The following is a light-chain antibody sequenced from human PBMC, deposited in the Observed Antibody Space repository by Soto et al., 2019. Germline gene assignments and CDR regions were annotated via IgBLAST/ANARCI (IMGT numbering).Light chain of an antibody. Sequence: EIVLTQSPGTLSLSPGERATLSCRASQSVSSNSFAWYQHKSGQPPRLLFYAASRRATGIPDRFSGSGSGTYFTLTISRLEPEVFAIYYCHQFGSSPPRTFGQGTKVEIK. V-gene: IGKV3-20*01. CDR3: HQFGSSPPRT. J-gene: IGKJ1*01. CDR2: AAS. CDR1: QSVSSNS.